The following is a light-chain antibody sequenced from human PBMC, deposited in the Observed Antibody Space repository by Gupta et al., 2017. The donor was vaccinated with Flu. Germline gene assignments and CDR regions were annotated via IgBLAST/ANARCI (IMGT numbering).Light chain of an antibody. CDR1: SSDVGGYNY. V-gene: IGLV2-8*01. J-gene: IGLJ1*01. Sequence: QSALTQPPSASGSPGQSVAISCTGTSSDVGGYNYVSWYQQYPGKAPKLMIYEVTRRPAGVPCRFSDSKAGNTASLIVSGPQEEEEADYYCSSDAGSNNYVFGTGTKVTVL. CDR2: EVT. CDR3: SSDAGSNNYV.